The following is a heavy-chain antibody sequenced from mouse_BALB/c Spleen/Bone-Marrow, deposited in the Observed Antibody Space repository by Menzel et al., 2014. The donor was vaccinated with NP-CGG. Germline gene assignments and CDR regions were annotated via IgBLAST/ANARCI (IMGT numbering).Heavy chain of an antibody. CDR2: IDPANGNT. CDR1: GFNIKDTY. V-gene: IGHV14-3*02. D-gene: IGHD2-1*01. Sequence: VQLQQSGAELVKPGASVKLSCTASGFNIKDTYMHWVKQRPEQGLEWIGRIDPANGNTKYDPKFQGKATITADTSSNTAYLQLSNLSSEDTAIYCCTRNGNYGAWFAYWGQGTLVTVSA. J-gene: IGHJ3*01. CDR3: TRNGNYGAWFAY.